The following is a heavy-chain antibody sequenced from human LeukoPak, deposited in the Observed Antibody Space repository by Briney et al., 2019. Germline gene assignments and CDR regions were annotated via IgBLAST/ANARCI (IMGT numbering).Heavy chain of an antibody. Sequence: GESLKISSKGSGYSFSSLWIGWVRQMPGKGLEWMGIIYPGDSDTRYNPSFQGQVTTSADKSISTAYLQWSSLKASDTAMYYCAGQTELLTDYWGQGTLVTVSS. CDR2: IYPGDSDT. J-gene: IGHJ4*02. D-gene: IGHD1-26*01. CDR1: GYSFSSLW. V-gene: IGHV5-51*01. CDR3: AGQTELLTDY.